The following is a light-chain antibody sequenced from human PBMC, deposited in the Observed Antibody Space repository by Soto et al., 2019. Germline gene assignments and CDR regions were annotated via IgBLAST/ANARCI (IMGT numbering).Light chain of an antibody. Sequence: PGERATLSCRASQSVSINYLAWYQQKPCQAPSLLISGASTSATGIPERFSGSGSGTDFTLTISRLEPEDFAVYYCQQYGSSPYTFGQGANVELK. J-gene: IGKJ2*01. CDR3: QQYGSSPYT. CDR2: GAS. CDR1: QSVSINY. V-gene: IGKV3-20*01.